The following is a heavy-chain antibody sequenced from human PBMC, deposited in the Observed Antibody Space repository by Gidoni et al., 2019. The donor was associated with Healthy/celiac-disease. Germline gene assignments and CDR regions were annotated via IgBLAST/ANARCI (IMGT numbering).Heavy chain of an antibody. CDR1: GFTFSSYG. J-gene: IGHJ5*02. CDR2: ISYDGSNK. D-gene: IGHD2-2*01. CDR3: AKKRGYCSSTSCSRLDWFDP. V-gene: IGHV3-30*18. Sequence: QVQLVESVGGVVQPGRSLRLSCAASGFTFSSYGMHWVRQAPGKGLEWVAVISYDGSNKYYADSVKGRFTISRDNSKNTLYLQMNSLRAEDTAVYYCAKKRGYCSSTSCSRLDWFDPWGQGTLVTVSS.